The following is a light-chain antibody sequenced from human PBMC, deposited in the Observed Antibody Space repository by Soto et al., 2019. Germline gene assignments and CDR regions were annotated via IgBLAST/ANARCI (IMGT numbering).Light chain of an antibody. CDR3: QQRSNWPPT. J-gene: IGKJ4*01. V-gene: IGKV3-11*01. CDR2: DAS. CDR1: QSVSSY. Sequence: EIGFTQSPTTLSLSPGERDTLTCTASQSVSSYLAWYQQKPGQAPRLLIYDASNRATGIPARFSGSGSGTDFTLTISSLEPEDFAVYYCQQRSNWPPTFGGGTKVDIK.